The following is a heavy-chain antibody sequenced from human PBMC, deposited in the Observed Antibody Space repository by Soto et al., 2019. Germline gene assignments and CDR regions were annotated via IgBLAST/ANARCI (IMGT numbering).Heavy chain of an antibody. Sequence: QVQLVDSVGGWVQPGSSLRLSCAVSGFTFSSYGMHCVRQSPGKGLEWVAVISYEGSNKYYADSAKGRFTISRDNSKNTLYLQMNSLRAEDTAVYYCAKERYSYGYNDYWGQGTLVTVS. CDR1: GFTFSSYG. J-gene: IGHJ4*02. CDR3: AKERYSYGYNDY. V-gene: IGHV3-30*18. D-gene: IGHD5-18*01. CDR2: ISYEGSNK.